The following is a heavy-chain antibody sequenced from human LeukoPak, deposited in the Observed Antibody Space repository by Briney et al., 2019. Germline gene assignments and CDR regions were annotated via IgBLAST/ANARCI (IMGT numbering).Heavy chain of an antibody. CDR2: IIPIFGTA. Sequence: ASVEASCKASGGTFSSYAISWVRQAPGQGLEWMGGIIPIFGTANYAQKFQGRVTITADKSTSTAYMELSSLRSEDTAVYYCARDGGRGYNYGLYYFDYWGQGTLVTVSS. CDR3: ARDGGRGYNYGLYYFDY. CDR1: GGTFSSYA. D-gene: IGHD5-18*01. V-gene: IGHV1-69*06. J-gene: IGHJ4*02.